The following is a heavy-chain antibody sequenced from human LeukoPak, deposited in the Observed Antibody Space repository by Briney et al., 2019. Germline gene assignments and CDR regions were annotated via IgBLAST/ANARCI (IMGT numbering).Heavy chain of an antibody. D-gene: IGHD3-16*02. CDR1: GYSISSGYY. V-gene: IGHV4-38-2*02. J-gene: IGHJ4*02. CDR3: ARSNLMITFGGVIPGPIDY. Sequence: SETLSLTCTVSGYSISSGYYWGWIRQPPGKGLEWIGYIYYSGSTNYNPSLKSRVTISVDTSKNQFSLKLSSVTAADTAVYYCARSNLMITFGGVIPGPIDYWGQGTLVTVSS. CDR2: IYYSGST.